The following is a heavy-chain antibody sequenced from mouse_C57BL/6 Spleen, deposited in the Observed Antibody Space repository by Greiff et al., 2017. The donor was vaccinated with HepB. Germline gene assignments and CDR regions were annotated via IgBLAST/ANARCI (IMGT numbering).Heavy chain of an antibody. CDR1: GFTFSDYG. J-gene: IGHJ4*01. CDR3: ARPGGSGAMDY. CDR2: ISSGSSTI. Sequence: EVQVVESGGGLVKPGGSLKLSCAASGFTFSDYGMHWVRQAPEKGLEWVAYISSGSSTIYYADTVKGRFTISRDNAKNTLFLQMTSLRSEDTAMYYCARPGGSGAMDYWGQGTSVTVSS. D-gene: IGHD1-1*01. V-gene: IGHV5-17*01.